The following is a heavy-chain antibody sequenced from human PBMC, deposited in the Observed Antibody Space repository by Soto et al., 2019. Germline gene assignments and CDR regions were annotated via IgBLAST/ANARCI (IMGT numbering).Heavy chain of an antibody. V-gene: IGHV3-33*01. CDR3: ARSMTYGSGSYLLPFDLDAFDI. CDR1: GFTFSSYG. Sequence: PGGSLRLSCAASGFTFSSYGMHWVRQAPGKGLEWVAVIWYDGSNKYYADSVKGRFTISRDNSKNTLYLQMNSLRAEDTAVYYCARSMTYGSGSYLLPFDLDAFDIWGQGTMVTVSS. D-gene: IGHD3-10*01. CDR2: IWYDGSNK. J-gene: IGHJ3*02.